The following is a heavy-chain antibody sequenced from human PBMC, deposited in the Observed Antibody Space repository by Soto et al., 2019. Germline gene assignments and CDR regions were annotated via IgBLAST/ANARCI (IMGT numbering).Heavy chain of an antibody. CDR1: GFTFSSYA. J-gene: IGHJ4*02. D-gene: IGHD3-10*01. V-gene: IGHV3-30-3*01. CDR2: ISYDGSDK. Sequence: GGSLRLSCAASGFTFSSYAMHWVRQAPGKGLEWVALISYDGSDKDYADSVKGRFTISRDNSKNTLYLQMNSLRAEDTAVYYCAKVYYYGSGSYYLDYWGQGTLVTVSS. CDR3: AKVYYYGSGSYYLDY.